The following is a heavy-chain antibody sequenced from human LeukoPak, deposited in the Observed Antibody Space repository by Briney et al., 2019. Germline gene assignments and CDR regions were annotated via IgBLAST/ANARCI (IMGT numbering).Heavy chain of an antibody. CDR1: GGSISSSSYY. D-gene: IGHD3-16*02. V-gene: IGHV4-39*01. J-gene: IGHJ4*02. Sequence: SETLSLTCTVSGGSISSSSYYWGLIRQPPGKGLEWIGSIYYSGSTQYNPSLKSRVTISVDTSKNQFSLKLSSVTAADTAVYYCARHGMITFGGVIPHLDYWGQGTLVTVSS. CDR3: ARHGMITFGGVIPHLDY. CDR2: IYYSGST.